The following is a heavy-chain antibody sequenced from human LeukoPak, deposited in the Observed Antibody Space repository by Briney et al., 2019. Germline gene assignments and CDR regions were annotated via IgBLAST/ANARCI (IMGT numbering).Heavy chain of an antibody. Sequence: ASVKVSCKVSGYSVMELSMHWVRQAPGKGLEWMGGFDPEDGETIYAQKFQGRVTMTEDISTDTAYMELSSLRSEDTAVYYCATPGPDWGDAFDIWGQGTMVTVSS. CDR1: GYSVMELS. J-gene: IGHJ3*02. D-gene: IGHD3/OR15-3a*01. V-gene: IGHV1-24*01. CDR2: FDPEDGET. CDR3: ATPGPDWGDAFDI.